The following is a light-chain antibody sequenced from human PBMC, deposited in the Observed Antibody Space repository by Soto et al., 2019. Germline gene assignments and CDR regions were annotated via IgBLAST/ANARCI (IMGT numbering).Light chain of an antibody. J-gene: IGKJ1*01. Sequence: EMVLTQSPATLFLSTGDRATLSCRASQSISNFLAWYQQKPGQAPRLLIYDASNRATGIPARFSGSGSGTDFTLTISRLEPEDFAVYYCQQRSNWQFGQGTKV. CDR1: QSISNF. V-gene: IGKV3-11*01. CDR3: QQRSNWQ. CDR2: DAS.